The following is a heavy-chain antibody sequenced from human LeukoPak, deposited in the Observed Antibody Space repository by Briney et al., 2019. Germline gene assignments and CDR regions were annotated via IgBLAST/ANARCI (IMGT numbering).Heavy chain of an antibody. J-gene: IGHJ5*02. CDR1: GGSFSGYY. CDR3: AREIGYCSSTSCSWSNWFDP. D-gene: IGHD2-2*01. CDR2: INHSGST. V-gene: IGHV4-34*01. Sequence: PSETLSLTCAVYGGSFSGYYWSWIRQPPGKGLEWIGEINHSGSTNYNPSLKSRVTISVDTSKNQFSLKLSSVTAADTAVYYCAREIGYCSSTSCSWSNWFDPWGQGTLVTVSS.